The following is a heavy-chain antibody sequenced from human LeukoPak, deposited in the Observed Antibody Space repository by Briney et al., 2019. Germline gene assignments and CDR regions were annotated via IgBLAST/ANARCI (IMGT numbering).Heavy chain of an antibody. CDR3: ASLGITGTERDYYYMDV. CDR2: INSDGSST. J-gene: IGHJ6*03. V-gene: IGHV3-74*01. Sequence: GGSLRLSCAASGFTFSSYWMHWVRQAPGKGLVWVSRINSDGSSTSYADSVKGRLTISRDNAKNTLYLQMNSLRAEDTAVYYCASLGITGTERDYYYMDVWGKGTTVTVSS. CDR1: GFTFSSYW. D-gene: IGHD1-20*01.